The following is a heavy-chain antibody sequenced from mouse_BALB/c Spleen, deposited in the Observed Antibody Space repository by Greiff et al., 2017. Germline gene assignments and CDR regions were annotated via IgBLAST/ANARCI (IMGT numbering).Heavy chain of an antibody. CDR1: GYTFTSYV. CDR2: INPYNDGT. J-gene: IGHJ1*01. D-gene: IGHD2-2*01. Sequence: VQLQQSGPELVKPGASVKMSCKASGYTFTSYVMHWVKQKPGQGLEWIGYINPYNDGTKYNEKFKGKATLTSDKSSSTAYMELSSLTSEDSAVYYCARPLHGYDGYFDVWGAGTTVTVSS. V-gene: IGHV1-14*01. CDR3: ARPLHGYDGYFDV.